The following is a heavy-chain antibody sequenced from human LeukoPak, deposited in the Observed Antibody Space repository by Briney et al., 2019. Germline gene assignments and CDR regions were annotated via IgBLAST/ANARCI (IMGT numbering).Heavy chain of an antibody. Sequence: PGGSLRLSCAASGFTFSSYWMHWVRQAPGKGLVWVSRINSDGSSTSYADSVKGRFTISRDNAKNTLYLQMNSLRAEDTAVYYCARGVRYCSSTSCYAAGDYWSQGTLVTVSS. CDR1: GFTFSSYW. CDR3: ARGVRYCSSTSCYAAGDY. D-gene: IGHD2-2*01. J-gene: IGHJ4*02. V-gene: IGHV3-74*01. CDR2: INSDGSST.